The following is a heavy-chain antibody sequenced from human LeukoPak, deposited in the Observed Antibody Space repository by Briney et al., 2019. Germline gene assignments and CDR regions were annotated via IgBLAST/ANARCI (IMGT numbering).Heavy chain of an antibody. Sequence: GGSLRLSCAASGFTFSSYGMHWVRRAPGKGLEWVANIKQDGSEKYYVDSVKGRFIISRDNAKNSLYLQMNSLRAGDTAVYYCARRSGSYSGTGYNYYYMDVWGKGTTVTVSS. CDR2: IKQDGSEK. J-gene: IGHJ6*03. CDR3: ARRSGSYSGTGYNYYYMDV. V-gene: IGHV3-7*01. CDR1: GFTFSSYG. D-gene: IGHD1-26*01.